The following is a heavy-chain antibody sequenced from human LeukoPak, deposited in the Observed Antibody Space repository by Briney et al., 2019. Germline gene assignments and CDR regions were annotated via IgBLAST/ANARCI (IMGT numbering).Heavy chain of an antibody. CDR3: ARYIAAAGLDY. CDR2: IYYSGST. V-gene: IGHV4-39*01. D-gene: IGHD6-13*01. CDR1: GGSISSSSYY. Sequence: SETLSLTCTVSGGSISSSSYYWGWIRQPPGKGLEWIGSIYYSGSTYYNPSLKSRVTISVDTSKNQFSLKLSSVTAADAAVYYCARYIAAAGLDYWGQGTLVTVSS. J-gene: IGHJ4*02.